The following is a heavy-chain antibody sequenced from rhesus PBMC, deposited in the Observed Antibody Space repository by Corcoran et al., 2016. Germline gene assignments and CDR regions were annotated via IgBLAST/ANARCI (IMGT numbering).Heavy chain of an antibody. D-gene: IGHD6-31*01. CDR3: ARGYTAATYYFDY. J-gene: IGHJ4*01. CDR1: GGPISSGYYY. Sequence: QVQLQESGPGVVKPSETLSLTCAVSGGPISSGYYYWSWIRQPPGMGLAWIGGIYSNSESTNYNPSLKSRVTISKDTSKNQFSLKLSSVTATDTAVYYCARGYTAATYYFDYWGQGVLVTVSS. V-gene: IGHV4S12*01. CDR2: IYSNSEST.